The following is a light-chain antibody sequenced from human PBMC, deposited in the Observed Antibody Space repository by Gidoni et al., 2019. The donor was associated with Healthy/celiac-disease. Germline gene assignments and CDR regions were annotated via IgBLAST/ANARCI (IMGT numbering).Light chain of an antibody. CDR1: QSVSSN. Sequence: EIVMTQSPATLSVSPGERATLSCRSSQSVSSNLAGYQQKPGQAPRLLIYGASTRATGIPARLSGSGSGREFTLTISSLQSEDFAVDYCQQYNNWPPYTFGQXTKLEIK. V-gene: IGKV3-15*01. CDR2: GAS. CDR3: QQYNNWPPYT. J-gene: IGKJ2*01.